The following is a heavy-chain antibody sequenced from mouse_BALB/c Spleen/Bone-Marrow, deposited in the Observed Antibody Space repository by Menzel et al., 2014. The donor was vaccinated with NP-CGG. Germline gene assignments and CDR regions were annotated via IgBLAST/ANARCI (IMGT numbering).Heavy chain of an antibody. D-gene: IGHD2-1*01. Sequence: EVQLQQSGPELVKPGASVKISCKASGYSFTGYYMHWVKQSHVKSLEWIGRINPYNGATSYNQNFKDKASLTVDKSSSTAYMELHSLISEDSAVYYCARGYGNYDYWYFDVWGAGTTVTVSS. CDR3: ARGYGNYDYWYFDV. CDR1: GYSFTGYY. J-gene: IGHJ1*01. V-gene: IGHV1-31*01. CDR2: INPYNGAT.